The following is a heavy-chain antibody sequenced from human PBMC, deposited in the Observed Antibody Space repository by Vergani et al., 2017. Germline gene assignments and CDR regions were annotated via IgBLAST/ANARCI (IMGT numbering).Heavy chain of an antibody. J-gene: IGHJ6*02. D-gene: IGHD6-13*01. V-gene: IGHV1-18*01. Sequence: QVQLVQSGAEVKKPGASVKVSCKASGYTFTSFGISWVRQAPGQGLEWMGWISAYNGNTNYAQKLQGRVTMTTDTSTSTAYMELRSLRSDDTAVYYCAIVGSSGYNGDYYYGMDVWGQGTTVTVSS. CDR2: ISAYNGNT. CDR1: GYTFTSFG. CDR3: AIVGSSGYNGDYYYGMDV.